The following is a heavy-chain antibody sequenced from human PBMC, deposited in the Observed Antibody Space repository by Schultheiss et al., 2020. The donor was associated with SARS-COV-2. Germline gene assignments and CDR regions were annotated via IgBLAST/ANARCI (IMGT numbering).Heavy chain of an antibody. CDR2: INHSGST. D-gene: IGHD2-2*01. CDR1: GGSVSSGSYY. V-gene: IGHV4-61*01. CDR3: ARGFRSQLPTRGIYYYYYGMDV. Sequence: SETLSLTCTVSGGSVSSGSYYWSWIRQPPGKGLEWIGEINHSGSTNYNPSLKSRVTISVDTSKNQFSLKLSSVTAADTAVYYCARGFRSQLPTRGIYYYYYGMDVWGQGTTVTVSS. J-gene: IGHJ6*02.